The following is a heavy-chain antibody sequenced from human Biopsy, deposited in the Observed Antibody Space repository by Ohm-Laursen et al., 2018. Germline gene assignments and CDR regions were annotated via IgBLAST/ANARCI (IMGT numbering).Heavy chain of an antibody. Sequence: SLRLSCSASGFTFSTYGLNWVRQAPGRGLECVASITHAGFVYYEDSLKGRFTISIDNAKNSLFLQMNSLRIEDTAFYYCAAGDNTYKLLHWGQGTLVTVSS. CDR3: AAGDNTYKLLH. CDR2: ITHAGFV. D-gene: IGHD3-10*01. V-gene: IGHV3-21*01. J-gene: IGHJ4*02. CDR1: GFTFSTYG.